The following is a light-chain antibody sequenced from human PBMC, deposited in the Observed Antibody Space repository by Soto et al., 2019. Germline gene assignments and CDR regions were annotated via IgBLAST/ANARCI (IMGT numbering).Light chain of an antibody. Sequence: QAVVTQAASVSGSPGQSITISCTGTSSDVGGYDYVSWYQQHPGKAPKLVIYNVSNRPSGISNRFSGSKSGNTASLTISGLQAEDEADYYCSSYTSISTVVFGGGTKLTVL. CDR3: SSYTSISTVV. V-gene: IGLV2-14*03. J-gene: IGLJ2*01. CDR2: NVS. CDR1: SSDVGGYDY.